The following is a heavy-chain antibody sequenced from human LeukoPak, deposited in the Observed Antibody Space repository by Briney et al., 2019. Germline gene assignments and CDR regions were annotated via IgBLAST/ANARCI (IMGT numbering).Heavy chain of an antibody. CDR2: INWNGGST. CDR3: ARDRVSPRLGYWFDA. CDR1: GFTFDDYG. D-gene: IGHD3-22*01. V-gene: IGHV3-20*04. Sequence: GGSLRLSCAASGFTFDDYGMSWVRQAPGKGLEWVSGINWNGGSTGYADSVKGRFTISRDKAKNSLYLQMNSLRAEDTAVYYCARDRVSPRLGYWFDAWGQGTLVTVSS. J-gene: IGHJ5*02.